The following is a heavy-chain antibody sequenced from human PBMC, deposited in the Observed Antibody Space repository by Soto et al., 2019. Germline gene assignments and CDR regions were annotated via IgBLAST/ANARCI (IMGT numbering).Heavy chain of an antibody. V-gene: IGHV3-30*18. CDR2: ITYEGSNK. J-gene: IGHJ6*02. CDR3: AKARGANNWANYYGLDV. Sequence: XGSLRLSCAASGFIFANYGMHWVRQAPGKGLEWVALITYEGSNKYYADAVKGRFTISRDNAKNMVSLQMDSLRAEDTAVYYCAKARGANNWANYYGLDVWGQGTTVTVSS. D-gene: IGHD1-1*01. CDR1: GFIFANYG.